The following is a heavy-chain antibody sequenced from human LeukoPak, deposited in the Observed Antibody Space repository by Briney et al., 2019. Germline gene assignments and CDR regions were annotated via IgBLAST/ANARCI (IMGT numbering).Heavy chain of an antibody. CDR3: ARVGFDYGEYVGH. Sequence: GGSLSLSCAASGFTFSSYTMNWVRQAPGKGLEWVSSISSSSSYIHYADSVKGRFTISRDNAKNSLYLQMNSLRAEDTAVYYCARVGFDYGEYVGHWGQGTLVTVSS. CDR1: GFTFSSYT. J-gene: IGHJ5*02. V-gene: IGHV3-21*01. CDR2: ISSSSSYI. D-gene: IGHD4-17*01.